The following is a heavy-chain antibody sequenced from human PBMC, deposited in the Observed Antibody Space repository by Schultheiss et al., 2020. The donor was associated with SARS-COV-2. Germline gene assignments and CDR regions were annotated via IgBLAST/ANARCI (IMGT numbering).Heavy chain of an antibody. CDR3: ARGVFGYDFWSGYSNPYYFDY. CDR1: GGSISSYY. D-gene: IGHD3-3*01. CDR2: IYYSGST. J-gene: IGHJ4*02. V-gene: IGHV4-59*12. Sequence: SETLSLTCTVSGGSISSYYWSWIRQPPGKGLEWIGYIYYSGSTNYNPSLKSRVTISVDTSKNQFSLKLSSVTAADTAVYYCARGVFGYDFWSGYSNPYYFDYWGQGTLVTVSS.